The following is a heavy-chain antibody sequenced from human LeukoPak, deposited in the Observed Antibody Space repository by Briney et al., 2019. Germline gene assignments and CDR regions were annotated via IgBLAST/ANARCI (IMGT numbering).Heavy chain of an antibody. CDR3: ARGYDFWSGYSPNYYYYYMDV. J-gene: IGHJ6*03. V-gene: IGHV4-34*01. CDR1: GGSFSGYY. CDR2: INHSGST. Sequence: SETLSLTCAVYGGSFSGYYWSWIRQPPGKGLEWIGEINHSGSTNYNPSLKSRVTISVDTSKNQFSLKLSSVTAADTAGYYCARGYDFWSGYSPNYYYYYMDVWGKGTTVTVSS. D-gene: IGHD3-3*01.